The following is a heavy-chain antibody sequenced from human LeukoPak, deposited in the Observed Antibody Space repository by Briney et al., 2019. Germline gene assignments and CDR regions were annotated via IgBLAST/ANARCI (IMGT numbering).Heavy chain of an antibody. V-gene: IGHV3-13*01. Sequence: GGSLRLSWAASGFTFSRYDMQWVRQATGKGLEWVSGIGAAGDTYYAGSVKGRFTISRENAKNSLYLQMNSLTAGDTAAYYCAGAGSATQCRAFDFWGQGALVTVFS. CDR1: GFTFSRYD. J-gene: IGHJ4*02. D-gene: IGHD6-19*01. CDR3: AGAGSATQCRAFDF. CDR2: IGAAGDT.